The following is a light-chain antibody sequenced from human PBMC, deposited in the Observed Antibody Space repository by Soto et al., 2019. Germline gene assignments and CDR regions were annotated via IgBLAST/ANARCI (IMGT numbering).Light chain of an antibody. J-gene: IGKJ2*01. Sequence: EIVLTQTPGTLSLSPGERVTLSCRASQSVSSSYLAWYQQKPGQAPRLLIYGASSRATGIPDRFSGSGSGTDFTLTISRLEPEDFAVYYCQTFGQGTNLEIK. CDR3: QT. V-gene: IGKV3-20*01. CDR2: GAS. CDR1: QSVSSSY.